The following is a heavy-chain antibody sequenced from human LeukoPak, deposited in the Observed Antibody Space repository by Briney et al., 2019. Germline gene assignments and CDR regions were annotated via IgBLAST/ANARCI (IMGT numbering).Heavy chain of an antibody. D-gene: IGHD3-10*01. Sequence: LTGGSLRLSCTASGFTFGDNAMSWFRQAPGKGLEWVSFIRGKVYGGTTEYAASVKGRFTISRDDSKSIAYLQTNSLKIEDTAVYYCTRGPWGDYWGQGTLVTVSS. J-gene: IGHJ4*02. V-gene: IGHV3-49*03. CDR1: GFTFGDNA. CDR3: TRGPWGDY. CDR2: IRGKVYGGTT.